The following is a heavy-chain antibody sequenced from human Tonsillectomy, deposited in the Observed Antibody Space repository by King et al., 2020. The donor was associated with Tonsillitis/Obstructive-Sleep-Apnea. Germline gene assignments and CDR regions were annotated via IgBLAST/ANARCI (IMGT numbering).Heavy chain of an antibody. Sequence: VQLVESGAEVKKPGESLKISCKGSGYSFTSYWIGWVRQMPGKGLEWMGIIYPGDSDTRYSPSFQGQVTISADKSISTAYPQWSSLKASDTAMYYCARHQFGELPHYYMDVWGKGTTVTVSS. V-gene: IGHV5-51*01. CDR3: ARHQFGELPHYYMDV. CDR1: GYSFTSYW. J-gene: IGHJ6*03. CDR2: IYPGDSDT. D-gene: IGHD3-10*01.